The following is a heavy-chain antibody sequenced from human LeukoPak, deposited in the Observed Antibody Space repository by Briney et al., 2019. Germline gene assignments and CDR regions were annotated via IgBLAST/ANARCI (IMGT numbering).Heavy chain of an antibody. Sequence: GGSLRLSCAASGFTISSSGMHWVRQAPGKGLEWVAFDGTSKYYADSVKGRFTISRDNSKNTVYLQMNSLRAEDTAVYYCAKETRGSYSDYWGQGTLVTVSS. CDR2: DGTSK. V-gene: IGHV3-30*02. CDR3: AKETRGSYSDY. D-gene: IGHD1-26*01. J-gene: IGHJ4*02. CDR1: GFTISSSG.